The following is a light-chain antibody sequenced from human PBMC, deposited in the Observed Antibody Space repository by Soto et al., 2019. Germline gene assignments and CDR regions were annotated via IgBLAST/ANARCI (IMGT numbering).Light chain of an antibody. V-gene: IGLV4-69*01. Sequence: QSVLTQSPSASASLGASVKLTCTLRSMHSSYAIAWHQQQPEKGPRYLMKLNSDGRHTKGDGIPDRFSGSSSGTERYLTISSLQSEDEADYYCQTWGTGILVFGGGTQLTVL. J-gene: IGLJ2*01. CDR2: LNSDGRH. CDR3: QTWGTGILV. CDR1: SMHSSYA.